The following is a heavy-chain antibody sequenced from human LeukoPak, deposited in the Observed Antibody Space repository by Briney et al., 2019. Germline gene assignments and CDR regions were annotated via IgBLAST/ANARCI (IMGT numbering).Heavy chain of an antibody. V-gene: IGHV3-48*03. CDR2: ISRSGGTI. CDR1: GFTFSSYE. D-gene: IGHD2-15*01. CDR3: ARDSGDCSADNCHHFDH. Sequence: GGSLRLSCAPSGFTFSSYEMNWVRQTPGKRLEWVSYISRSGGTIFYADSVRGRFTISRDNTKNSLNLQMNSLRADDTAVYYCARDSGDCSADNCHHFDHWGQGTLVTVSS. J-gene: IGHJ4*02.